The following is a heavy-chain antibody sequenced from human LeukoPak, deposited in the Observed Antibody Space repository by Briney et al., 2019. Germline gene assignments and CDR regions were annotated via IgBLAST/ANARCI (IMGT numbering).Heavy chain of an antibody. J-gene: IGHJ6*02. CDR3: ARDWVAAAGVYGMDV. CDR1: GFTFSSYG. Sequence: HPGGSLRLSCAASGFTFSSYGMHWVRQAPGKGLEWVAVIWNDGSNKYYADSVKGRFTISRDNSKNTLYLQMNSLRAEDTAVYYCARDWVAAAGVYGMDVWGQGTTVTVSS. V-gene: IGHV3-33*01. D-gene: IGHD6-13*01. CDR2: IWNDGSNK.